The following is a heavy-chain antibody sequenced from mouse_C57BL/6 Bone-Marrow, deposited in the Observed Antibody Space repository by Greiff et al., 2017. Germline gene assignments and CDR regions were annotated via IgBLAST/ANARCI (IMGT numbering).Heavy chain of an antibody. CDR1: GYTFTSYW. CDR2: IYPGSGST. Sequence: VQLQQPGAELVKPGASVKMSCKASGYTFTSYWITWVKQRPGQGLEWIGDIYPGSGSTNYHEKFKSKATLTVDTSSSTAYMQLSSLTSEDAAVDYCARSYYGTWCAYWGQGTLGNVSA. J-gene: IGHJ3*01. D-gene: IGHD1-1*01. V-gene: IGHV1-55*01. CDR3: ARSYYGTWCAY.